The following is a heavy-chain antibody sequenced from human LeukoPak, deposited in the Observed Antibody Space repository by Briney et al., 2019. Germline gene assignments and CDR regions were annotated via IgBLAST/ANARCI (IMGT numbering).Heavy chain of an antibody. Sequence: AGGSLRLSCATSGFTFSNYAMNWVRQAPGKGLEWVSGIRVTDDTYYADSVKGRFTISRDNSENTLYLQMSGLRAEDTAVYYCAKGTGDMGYYFDYWGQGTLVTVSS. CDR2: IRVTDDT. D-gene: IGHD7-27*01. CDR3: AKGTGDMGYYFDY. CDR1: GFTFSNYA. J-gene: IGHJ4*02. V-gene: IGHV3-23*01.